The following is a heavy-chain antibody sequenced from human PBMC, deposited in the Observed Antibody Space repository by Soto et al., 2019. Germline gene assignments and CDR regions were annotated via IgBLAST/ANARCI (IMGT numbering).Heavy chain of an antibody. CDR2: FDPEDGET. V-gene: IGHV1-24*01. Sequence: ASVKVSCKVSGYTLTELSMHWVRQAPGKGLEWMGGFDPEDGETTYAQKFQGRVTMTEDTSTDTAYMELSSLRSEDTAVYYCATKVTPGIAVAGPYYYYYGMDVWGQGTTVTVSS. CDR3: ATKVTPGIAVAGPYYYYYGMDV. D-gene: IGHD6-19*01. J-gene: IGHJ6*02. CDR1: GYTLTELS.